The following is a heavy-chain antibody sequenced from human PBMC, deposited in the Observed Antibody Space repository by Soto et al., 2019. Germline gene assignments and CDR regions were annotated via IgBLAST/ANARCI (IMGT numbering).Heavy chain of an antibody. CDR3: ARLRAAEAMTLLMDV. J-gene: IGHJ6*04. CDR1: GYTFTSYD. V-gene: IGHV1-8*01. Sequence: ASVKVSCKASGYTFTSYDINWVRQATGQGLEWMGWMNPNSGNTGYAQKFQGRVTMTRNTSISTAYMELSSLRSEDTAVYYCARLRAAEAMTLLMDVWGKGTTVTVSS. CDR2: MNPNSGNT. D-gene: IGHD6-25*01.